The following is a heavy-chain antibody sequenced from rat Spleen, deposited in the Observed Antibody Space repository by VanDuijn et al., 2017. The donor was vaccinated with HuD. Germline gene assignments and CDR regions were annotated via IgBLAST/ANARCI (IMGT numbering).Heavy chain of an antibody. V-gene: IGHV2-13*01. D-gene: IGHD1-11*01. J-gene: IGHJ2*01. CDR1: GFSLISYG. CDR2: IWGNGKT. CDR3: AREGGNYGYYFDY. Sequence: QVQLKESGPGLVQPSQTLSLTCTVSGFSLISYGVNWVRQPPGKGMEGMGVIWGNGKTNYNSGLKSRLSISRDTSKSQVLLKMNSLQTEDIATYYCAREGGNYGYYFDYWGQGVMVTVSS.